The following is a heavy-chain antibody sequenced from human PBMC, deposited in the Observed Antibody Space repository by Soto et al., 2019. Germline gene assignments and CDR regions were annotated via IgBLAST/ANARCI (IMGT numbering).Heavy chain of an antibody. CDR1: GVSISSSSYY. V-gene: IGHV4-39*01. D-gene: IGHD6-6*01. CDR3: ARRKSSYYYGMDV. CDR2: IYYSGST. Sequence: PSETLSLTCTVSGVSISSSSYYWGWIRQPPGKGLEWIGNIYYSGSTYYNPSLKSRVTISGDTSKNQFSLKLSSVTAAGTAVYYCARRKSSYYYGMDVWGQGTTVTVSS. J-gene: IGHJ6*02.